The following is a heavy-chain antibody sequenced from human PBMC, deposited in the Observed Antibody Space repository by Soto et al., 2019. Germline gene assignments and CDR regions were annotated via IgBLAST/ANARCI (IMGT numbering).Heavy chain of an antibody. CDR3: ARPPSGTTSFFDS. J-gene: IGHJ4*02. Sequence: EVQLVQSGPEVKKSGESLKISCKGSGYSFTSNWIGWVRQMPGKGLEWMGIIYPSDSDTRYSPSFQGQVTISADKPISTAYLQWSSLKASDTAMYYCARPPSGTTSFFDSWGQGTLVTVSS. D-gene: IGHD1-7*01. CDR1: GYSFTSNW. V-gene: IGHV5-51*04. CDR2: IYPSDSDT.